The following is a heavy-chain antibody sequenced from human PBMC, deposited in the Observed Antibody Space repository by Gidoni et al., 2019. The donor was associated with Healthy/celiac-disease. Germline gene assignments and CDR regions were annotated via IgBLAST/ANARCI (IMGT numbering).Heavy chain of an antibody. V-gene: IGHV3-21*01. D-gene: IGHD3-22*01. Sequence: EVQLVESGGGLVKPGGSRRLSGAASGFTSSSYSMTWVRQAPGKGLEWVSSISSSSSYIYYADSVKGRFTISRDNAKNSLYLQMNSLRAEDTAVYYCAREDYDSSGYYGGWGQGTLVTVSS. CDR2: ISSSSSYI. J-gene: IGHJ4*02. CDR3: AREDYDSSGYYGG. CDR1: GFTSSSYS.